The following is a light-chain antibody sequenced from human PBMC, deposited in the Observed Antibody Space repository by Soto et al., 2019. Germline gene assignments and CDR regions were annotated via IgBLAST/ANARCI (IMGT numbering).Light chain of an antibody. Sequence: QSVLTQPPSASGSPGQSVTISCTGTSSDVGGYNYVSWYQQHPGKAPKLMIYEVSKRPSGVPDRSSGSKSGNTASLTVSGLQAEDEADYYCRSYPGSNNYVFGTGINVTVL. J-gene: IGLJ1*01. V-gene: IGLV2-8*01. CDR1: SSDVGGYNY. CDR2: EVS. CDR3: RSYPGSNNYV.